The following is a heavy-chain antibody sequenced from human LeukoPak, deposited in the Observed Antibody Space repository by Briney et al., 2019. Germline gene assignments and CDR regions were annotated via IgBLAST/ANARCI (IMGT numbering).Heavy chain of an antibody. Sequence: ASVKVSCKASGYTFTGYYMHWVRQAPGQGLEWMGWINPNSGGTNYAQKFQGRVTMTRDTSISTACMELNRLRSDDTAVYYCARVVAVAGLDYWGQGTLVTVSS. J-gene: IGHJ4*02. CDR3: ARVVAVAGLDY. CDR2: INPNSGGT. CDR1: GYTFTGYY. V-gene: IGHV1-2*02. D-gene: IGHD6-19*01.